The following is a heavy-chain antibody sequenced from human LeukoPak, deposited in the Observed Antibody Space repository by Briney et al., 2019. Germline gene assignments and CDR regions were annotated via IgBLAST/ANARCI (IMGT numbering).Heavy chain of an antibody. Sequence: SVKVSCKASGGTFSSYAISWVRQAPGQGLEWMGGIVPIFGTPNYAQKFQGRVTITADESTSTAYMELSSLRSEDTAVYYCARSTEFGEDRNYYYYYYYMDVWGKGTTVTISS. CDR1: GGTFSSYA. V-gene: IGHV1-69*13. CDR3: ARSTEFGEDRNYYYYYYYMDV. J-gene: IGHJ6*03. CDR2: IVPIFGTP. D-gene: IGHD3-10*01.